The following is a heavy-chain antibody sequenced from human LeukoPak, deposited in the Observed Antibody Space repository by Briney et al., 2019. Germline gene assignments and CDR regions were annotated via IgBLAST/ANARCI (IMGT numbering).Heavy chain of an antibody. CDR3: ARKSTYYMDV. CDR2: ISSSSSTI. J-gene: IGHJ6*03. Sequence: PGGSLRLSCEGTGFTFSDYTMNWVRQAPGKGLEWVSYISSSSSTIYYADSVKGRFTISRDNAKNSLYLQMNSLRAEDTAVYYCARKSTYYMDVWGKGTTVTVSS. CDR1: GFTFSDYT. V-gene: IGHV3-48*04.